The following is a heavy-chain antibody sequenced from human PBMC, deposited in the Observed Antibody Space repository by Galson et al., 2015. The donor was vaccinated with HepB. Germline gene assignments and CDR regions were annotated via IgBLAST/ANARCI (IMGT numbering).Heavy chain of an antibody. J-gene: IGHJ4*02. D-gene: IGHD4-17*01. CDR3: ARAPYGDPYYFDY. Sequence: SLRLSCAASGFTFDSHNMHWVHQAPGKGLEWVSSITSSSTYMFYADSVKGRSTISRDNAKSSLYLHIDSLGAEDTAIYYCARAPYGDPYYFDYWGQGTLVTVSS. CDR2: ITSSSTYM. V-gene: IGHV3-21*01. CDR1: GFTFDSHN.